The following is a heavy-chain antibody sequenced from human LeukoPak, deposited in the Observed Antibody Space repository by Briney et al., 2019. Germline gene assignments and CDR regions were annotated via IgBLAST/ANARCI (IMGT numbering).Heavy chain of an antibody. CDR3: AKDGGYSGYAGDAFDI. Sequence: GGSLRLSCAASGFTFSSYSMNWVRQAPGKGLEWVAVISYDGSNKYYADSVKGRFTISRDNSKNTLYLQMNSLRAEDTAVYYCAKDGGYSGYAGDAFDIWGQGTMVTVSS. CDR2: ISYDGSNK. J-gene: IGHJ3*02. V-gene: IGHV3-30*18. CDR1: GFTFSSYS. D-gene: IGHD5-12*01.